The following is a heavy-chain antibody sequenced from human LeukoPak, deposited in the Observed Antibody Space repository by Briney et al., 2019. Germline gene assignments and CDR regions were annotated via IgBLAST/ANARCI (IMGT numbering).Heavy chain of an antibody. CDR1: GGSFSGYY. V-gene: IGHV4-34*01. Sequence: PSETLSLTCAVYGGSFSGYYWSWIRQPPGKGLEWIEEINHSGSTNYNPSLKSRVTISVGTSKNQFSLKLSSVTAADTAVYYCARGRFPRDYFDYWGQGTLVTVSS. CDR2: INHSGST. D-gene: IGHD3-16*01. CDR3: ARGRFPRDYFDY. J-gene: IGHJ4*02.